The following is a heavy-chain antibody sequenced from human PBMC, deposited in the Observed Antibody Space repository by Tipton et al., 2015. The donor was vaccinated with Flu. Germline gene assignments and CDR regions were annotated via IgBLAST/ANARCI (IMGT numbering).Heavy chain of an antibody. V-gene: IGHV3-33*01. CDR3: ARCAYLVGATPFDY. CDR1: GFTFSSYG. J-gene: IGHJ4*02. D-gene: IGHD1-26*01. Sequence: RSLRLSCAASGFTFSSYGMHWVRQAPGKGLEWVAVIWYDGSNKYYADSVKGRFTISRDNSKNTLYLQMNSLRAEDTAVYYCARCAYLVGATPFDYWGQGTLVTVSS. CDR2: IWYDGSNK.